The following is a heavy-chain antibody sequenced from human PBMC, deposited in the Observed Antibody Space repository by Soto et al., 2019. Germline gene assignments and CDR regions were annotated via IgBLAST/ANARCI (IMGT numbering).Heavy chain of an antibody. CDR2: ISGSGSTI. V-gene: IGHV3-11*01. CDR3: AREDCSGGSCYPPVQLGY. CDR1: GFTFSDYY. J-gene: IGHJ4*02. Sequence: QVQLVESGGGLVKPGGSLRLSCAASGFTFSDYYMSWIRQAPGRGREWVSYISGSGSTIYYADSVKGRFTISRDNAKNSLYLQMNSLRAEDTAVYYCAREDCSGGSCYPPVQLGYWGQGTLVTVSS. D-gene: IGHD2-15*01.